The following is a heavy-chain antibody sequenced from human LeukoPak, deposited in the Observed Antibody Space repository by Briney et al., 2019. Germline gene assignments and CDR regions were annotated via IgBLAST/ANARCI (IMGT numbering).Heavy chain of an antibody. CDR1: GYTFTSYD. J-gene: IGHJ4*02. CDR3: ARVGYYDSQQSFDF. D-gene: IGHD3-22*01. CDR2: MNPNSGNT. V-gene: IGHV1-8*01. Sequence: ASVKVSCKASGYTFTSYDINWVRQATGQGLEWMGWMNPNSGNTGYAQKFQGRVTMTTDTSTSTAYMELRSLRSDDTAVYYCARVGYYDSQQSFDFWGQGTLVTVSS.